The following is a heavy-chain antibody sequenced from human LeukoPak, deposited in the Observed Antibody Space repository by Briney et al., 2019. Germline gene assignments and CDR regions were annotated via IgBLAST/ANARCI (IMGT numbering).Heavy chain of an antibody. D-gene: IGHD1-1*01. J-gene: IGHJ3*02. V-gene: IGHV1-69*13. CDR2: IIPIFGTA. CDR3: ARVDTTHYAFDI. Sequence: SVKVSCKASGYTFTGYYMHWVRQAPGQGLEWMGGIIPIFGTANYAQKFQGRVTITADESTSTAYMELSSLRSEDTAVYYCARVDTTHYAFDIWGQGTMVTVSS. CDR1: GYTFTGYY.